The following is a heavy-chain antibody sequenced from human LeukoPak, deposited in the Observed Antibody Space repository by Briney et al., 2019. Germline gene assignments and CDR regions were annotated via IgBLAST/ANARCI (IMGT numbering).Heavy chain of an antibody. D-gene: IGHD3-3*01. J-gene: IGHJ4*02. Sequence: GGSLRLSCAASGFTFSSYAMHWVRQAPGKGLEWVAVISYDGSNKYYADSVKGRFTISRDNSKNTLYLQMNSLRADDTAVYYCARGRDFVYWGQGTLVTVSS. CDR2: ISYDGSNK. CDR3: ARGRDFVY. CDR1: GFTFSSYA. V-gene: IGHV3-30-3*01.